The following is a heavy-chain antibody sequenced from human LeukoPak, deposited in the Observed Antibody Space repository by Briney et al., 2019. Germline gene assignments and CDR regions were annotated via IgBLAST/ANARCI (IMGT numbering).Heavy chain of an antibody. CDR3: ARRAGEYSHPYDY. CDR1: GFTVSSNS. V-gene: IGHV3-53*01. Sequence: PGGSLRLSCTVSGFTVSSNSMSWVRQAPGKGLEWVSFIYSCGNTHYSDSVKGRLTISRDNSKNTLYLQMNSLRAVDTAVYYCARRAGEYSHPYDYWGQGTLVPVSS. CDR2: IYSCGNT. D-gene: IGHD4-17*01. J-gene: IGHJ4*02.